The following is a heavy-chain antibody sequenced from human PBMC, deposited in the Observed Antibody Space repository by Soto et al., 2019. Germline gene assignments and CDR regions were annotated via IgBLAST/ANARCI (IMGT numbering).Heavy chain of an antibody. CDR3: ARGEILTGSVINLFDP. CDR1: GGSFTGYY. D-gene: IGHD3-9*01. Sequence: SETLSLTCAAYGGSFTGYYWSWIRQPPGKGLEWIGEINYSGSTSYNPSLKSRITISIDTSRHQFSLKLASVAAADTAVYYCARGEILTGSVINLFDPWGRGNLVAGSS. CDR2: INYSGST. J-gene: IGHJ5*02. V-gene: IGHV4-34*01.